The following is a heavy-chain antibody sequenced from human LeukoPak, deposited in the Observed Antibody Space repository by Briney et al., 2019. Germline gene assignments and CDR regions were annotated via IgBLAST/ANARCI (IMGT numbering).Heavy chain of an antibody. CDR1: GFTFSSNW. Sequence: GGSLRLSCAASGFTFSSNWMHWVRQAPGKGLVWVSRITGDGRAINYADSVKGRFTISRDNAKNTLYLQMNSLRAEDTAVYYCARDRGPAVMDYWGQGTLVTVS. CDR3: ARDRGPAVMDY. CDR2: ITGDGRAI. V-gene: IGHV3-74*01. D-gene: IGHD2-2*03. J-gene: IGHJ4*02.